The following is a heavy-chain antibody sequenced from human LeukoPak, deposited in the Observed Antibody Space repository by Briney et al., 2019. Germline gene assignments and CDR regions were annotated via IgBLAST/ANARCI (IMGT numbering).Heavy chain of an antibody. CDR2: INPNSGGT. V-gene: IGHV1-2*02. CDR1: GYTFTSYG. CDR3: APGGNYYGSGSYPFDP. D-gene: IGHD3-10*01. Sequence: ASVKVSCKASGYTFTSYGISWVRQAPGQGLEWMGWINPNSGGTNYAQKFQGRVTMTRDTSISTAYMELSRLRSDDTAVYYCAPGGNYYGSGSYPFDPWGQGTLVTVSS. J-gene: IGHJ5*02.